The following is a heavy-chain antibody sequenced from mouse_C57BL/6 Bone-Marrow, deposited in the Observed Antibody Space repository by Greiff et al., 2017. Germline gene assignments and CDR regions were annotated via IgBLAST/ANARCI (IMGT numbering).Heavy chain of an antibody. CDR3: VIDADYGSSVDY. Sequence: EVKLVEPGGGLVKPGGSLKLSCAASGFTFSSYAMSWVRQTPEKRLAWVATIGDGGSYTYYPDNVKGRFTISRDNAKNNLYLQMSHLKSEDTDQYDIVIDADYGSSVDYWGQGTTLTVSS. D-gene: IGHD1-1*01. CDR2: IGDGGSYT. J-gene: IGHJ2*01. V-gene: IGHV5-4*01. CDR1: GFTFSSYA.